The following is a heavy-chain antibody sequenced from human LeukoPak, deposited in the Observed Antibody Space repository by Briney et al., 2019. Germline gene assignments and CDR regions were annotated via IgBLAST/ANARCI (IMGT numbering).Heavy chain of an antibody. CDR3: ARDSGGRSQQLVFDY. D-gene: IGHD6-13*01. CDR1: GFIFSSCA. Sequence: GGPLRLSCAASGFIFSSCAMHGLRRAPREGGVGGAGISYDGSNKYYADSVKGRFTISRDNSKNTLYLQMNSLRAEDTAVYYCARDSGGRSQQLVFDYWGQGTLVTVSS. CDR2: ISYDGSNK. V-gene: IGHV3-30*04. J-gene: IGHJ4*02.